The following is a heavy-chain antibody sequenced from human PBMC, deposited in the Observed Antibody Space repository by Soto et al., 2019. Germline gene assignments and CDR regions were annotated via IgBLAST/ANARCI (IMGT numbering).Heavy chain of an antibody. CDR1: GFTFSSYG. V-gene: IGHV3-30*18. CDR2: ISYDGSNK. D-gene: IGHD3-10*01. Sequence: QVQLVESGGGVVQPGRSLRLSCAASGFTFSSYGMHWVRQAPGKGLEWVAVISYDGSNKYYAESVKGRFTISRDNSKNTLDLQMNSLRAEDTAVDYCAQDFERFGELLSPQDDWGQGTLVTVSS. J-gene: IGHJ4*02. CDR3: AQDFERFGELLSPQDD.